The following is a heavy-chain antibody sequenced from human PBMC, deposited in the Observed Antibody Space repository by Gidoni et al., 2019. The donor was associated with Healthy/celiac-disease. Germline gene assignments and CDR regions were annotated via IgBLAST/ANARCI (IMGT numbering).Heavy chain of an antibody. CDR2: IKQDGSEK. J-gene: IGHJ4*02. Sequence: EVQLVESGGGLVPPGGSLLPLCAASGFTFISHWMSWVRQATGKGLEWVANIKQDGSEKYYVDSVKGRFTISRDNAKNSLYLQMNSLRAEDTAVYYCARDFTSLLWFGEPIVDYWGQGTLVTVSS. CDR1: GFTFISHW. V-gene: IGHV3-7*01. CDR3: ARDFTSLLWFGEPIVDY. D-gene: IGHD3-10*01.